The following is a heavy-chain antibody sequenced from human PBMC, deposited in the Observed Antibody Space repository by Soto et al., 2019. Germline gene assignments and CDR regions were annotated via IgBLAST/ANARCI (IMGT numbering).Heavy chain of an antibody. Sequence: ASVKVSCKASGYTFTSYDINWVRQATGQGLEWMGWMNPNSGNTGYAQKFQGRVTMTRNTSISTAYMELSSLRSEDTAVYYCESQAKDVDYESAFDIWGQGPMVTVSS. CDR1: GYTFTSYD. CDR2: MNPNSGNT. CDR3: ESQAKDVDYESAFDI. V-gene: IGHV1-8*01. D-gene: IGHD4-17*01. J-gene: IGHJ3*02.